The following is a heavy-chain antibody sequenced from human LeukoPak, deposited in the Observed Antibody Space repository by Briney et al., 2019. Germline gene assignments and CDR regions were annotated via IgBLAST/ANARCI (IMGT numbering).Heavy chain of an antibody. Sequence: PSETLSLTCTVSGGSISSYYWSWIRQPAGKGLEWIGRIYTSGSTNYNPSLKSRVTMSVDTSKNHFSLQLNSVNPEDTAVYYCARGKDGYNYFDYWGQGTLVTVSS. CDR1: GGSISSYY. CDR3: ARGKDGYNYFDY. V-gene: IGHV4-4*07. D-gene: IGHD5-24*01. J-gene: IGHJ4*02. CDR2: IYTSGST.